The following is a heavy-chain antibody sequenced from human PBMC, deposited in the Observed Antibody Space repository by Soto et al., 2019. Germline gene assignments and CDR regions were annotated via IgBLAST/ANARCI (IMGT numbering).Heavy chain of an antibody. D-gene: IGHD2-8*01. J-gene: IGHJ6*04. CDR2: ISHYSGNT. CDR1: GYIFVNYG. Sequence: QVQLVQSGDEVRKPGSSVKVSCKASGYIFVNYGIAWVRQAPGQGLEWMGWISHYSGNTHYASKVQSRLTMTTDTSTSAGDMVRGSLTPDETAVYCLARVDDGVTPIPHDVSDKETTVTLSS. V-gene: IGHV1-18*01. CDR3: ARVDDGVTPIPHDV.